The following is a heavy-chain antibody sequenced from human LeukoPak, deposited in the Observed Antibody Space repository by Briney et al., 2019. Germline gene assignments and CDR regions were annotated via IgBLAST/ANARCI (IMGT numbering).Heavy chain of an antibody. CDR3: ARGLGRIGNWFDP. CDR1: GGSISSYY. J-gene: IGHJ5*02. V-gene: IGHV4-59*01. CDR2: IYYSGST. D-gene: IGHD7-27*01. Sequence: SETLSLTCTVSGGSISSYYWSWIRQPPGKGLEWIGYIYYSGSTNYNPSLKSRVTISVDTSKNQFSLKLSSVTAADTAVYYCARGLGRIGNWFDPWGQGTLATVSS.